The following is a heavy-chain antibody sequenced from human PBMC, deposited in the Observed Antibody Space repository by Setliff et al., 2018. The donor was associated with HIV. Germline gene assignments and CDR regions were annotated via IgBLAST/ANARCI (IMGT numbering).Heavy chain of an antibody. CDR3: VKEYHTTATDTGVANYFDY. D-gene: IGHD6-13*01. Sequence: ASVKVSCKASGYTFTSYYMHWVRQAPGQGLEWMGIINPSGGSTSYAQKFQGRVTMTRDTSTSTVYMELSSLRSEDTAIYYCVKEYHTTATDTGVANYFDYWGQGTLVTVSS. V-gene: IGHV1-46*01. CDR1: GYTFTSYY. J-gene: IGHJ4*02. CDR2: INPSGGST.